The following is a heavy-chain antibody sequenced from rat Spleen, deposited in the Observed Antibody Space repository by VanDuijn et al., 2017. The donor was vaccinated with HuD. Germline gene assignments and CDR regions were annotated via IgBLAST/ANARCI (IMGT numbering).Heavy chain of an antibody. CDR1: GFTFSDYA. CDR2: IIYDGSST. D-gene: IGHD1-10*01. CDR3: ARHNNYGIDY. V-gene: IGHV5-17*01. Sequence: EVQLVESGGGLVQPGRSLKLSCAASGFTFSDYAMAWVRQAPKKGLEWVATIIYDGSSTYYRDSVKGRFTISRDNAKSTLYLQMDSLRSEDTATYYCARHNNYGIDYWGQGTLVTVSS. J-gene: IGHJ3*01.